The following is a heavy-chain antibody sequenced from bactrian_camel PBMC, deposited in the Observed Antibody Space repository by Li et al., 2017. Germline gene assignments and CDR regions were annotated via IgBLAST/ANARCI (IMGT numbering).Heavy chain of an antibody. CDR1: GNTVSGNNC. D-gene: IGHD5*01. CDR3: AKDLIYYGSRSHDY. Sequence: HVQLVESGGGSVQAGGSLRLSCVASGNTVSGNNCMGWFRQAPGKKREGVAGIYTSDGTIYYADSVKGRFTISRDNAKNTLYLQLNSLKTEDTAMYYCAKDLIYYGSRSHDYWGQGTQVTVS. J-gene: IGHJ4*01. V-gene: IGHV3S1*01. CDR2: IYTSDGTI.